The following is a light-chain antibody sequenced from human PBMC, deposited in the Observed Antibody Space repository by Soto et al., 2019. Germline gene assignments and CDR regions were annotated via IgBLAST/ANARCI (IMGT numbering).Light chain of an antibody. CDR3: QQYGSSSWT. Sequence: IVLTQSPGTLSLSPGERATLSWRASQSVSSSYLAWYQQRPGQAPRLLIYGASSRATGIPDRFSGSGSGTEFTLTISRLEPEDFAVYYCQQYGSSSWTFGQGTK. CDR1: QSVSSSY. V-gene: IGKV3-20*01. J-gene: IGKJ1*01. CDR2: GAS.